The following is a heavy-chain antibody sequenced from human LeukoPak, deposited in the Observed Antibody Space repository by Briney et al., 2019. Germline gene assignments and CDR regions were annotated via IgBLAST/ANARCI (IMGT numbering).Heavy chain of an antibody. Sequence: SETPSLTCAVYGGSFSGYYWSWIRQPPGKGLEWIGEINHSGSTNYNSSLKSRVTISVDTSKNQFSLKLSSVTAADTAVYYCARLGYSYGSEEYYFDYWGQGTLVTVSS. D-gene: IGHD5-18*01. CDR3: ARLGYSYGSEEYYFDY. CDR2: INHSGST. V-gene: IGHV4-34*01. J-gene: IGHJ4*02. CDR1: GGSFSGYY.